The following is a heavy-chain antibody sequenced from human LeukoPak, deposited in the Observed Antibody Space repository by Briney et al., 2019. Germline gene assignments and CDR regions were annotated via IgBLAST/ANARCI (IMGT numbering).Heavy chain of an antibody. D-gene: IGHD2-2*01. V-gene: IGHV1-69*01. CDR1: GYSFNSYW. Sequence: KISCKGSGYSFNSYWIGWVRQAPGQGLEWMGGIIPIFGTANYAQKFQGRVTITADESTSTAYMELSSLRSEDTAVYYWARGYCSSTSCYRFDYWGQGTLVTVSS. CDR3: ARGYCSSTSCYRFDY. J-gene: IGHJ4*02. CDR2: IIPIFGTA.